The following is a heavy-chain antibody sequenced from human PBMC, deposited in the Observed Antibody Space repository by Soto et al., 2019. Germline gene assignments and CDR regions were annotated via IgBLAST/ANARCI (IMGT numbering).Heavy chain of an antibody. CDR3: ARQAVTTYDY. D-gene: IGHD4-17*01. CDR2: IYYSGST. CDR1: GGSISSYY. J-gene: IGHJ4*02. Sequence: PSETLSLTCTVSGGSISSYYWSWIRQPPGKGLEWIGYIYYSGSTNYNPSLKSRVTISVDTSKNQFSLKLSSVTAADTAVYYCARQAVTTYDYWGQGTLVTVSS. V-gene: IGHV4-59*08.